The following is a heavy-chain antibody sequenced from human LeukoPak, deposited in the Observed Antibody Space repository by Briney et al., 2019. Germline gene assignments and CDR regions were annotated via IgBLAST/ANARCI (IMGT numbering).Heavy chain of an antibody. CDR1: GYTFTSYG. D-gene: IGHD5-12*01. Sequence: ASVKVSCKASGYTFTSYGISWVRQAPGQGLEWMGWISAYNGNTNYAQKLQGRVTMTTDTSTSTAYMELRSLRSDDTAVYYCARVSDIVATILETDFDYRGQGTLVTVSS. J-gene: IGHJ4*02. V-gene: IGHV1-18*01. CDR3: ARVSDIVATILETDFDY. CDR2: ISAYNGNT.